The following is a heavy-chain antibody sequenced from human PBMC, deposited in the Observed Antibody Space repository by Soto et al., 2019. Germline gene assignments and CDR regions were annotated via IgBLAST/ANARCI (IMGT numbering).Heavy chain of an antibody. V-gene: IGHV3-64*01. CDR2: ISSNGGST. Sequence: GGSLRLSCAASGLTFSSYAMHLVRQAPGKGLEYVSAISSNGGSTYYANSVKGRFTISRDNSKNTLYLQMGSLRAEDMAVYYCARFYFPEAYFDYWGQGTLVTVSS. J-gene: IGHJ4*02. D-gene: IGHD1-26*01. CDR1: GLTFSSYA. CDR3: ARFYFPEAYFDY.